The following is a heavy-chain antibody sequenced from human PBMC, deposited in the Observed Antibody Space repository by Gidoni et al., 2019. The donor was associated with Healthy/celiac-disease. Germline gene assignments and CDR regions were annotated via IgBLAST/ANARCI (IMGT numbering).Heavy chain of an antibody. Sequence: EVQLVESGGGLVKPGGSLRLSCAASGFTFSSYSMNWVRQAPGKGLEWVSSISSSSSYIYYADSVKGRFTIARDNAKNSLYLQMNSLRAEDTAVYYCARLSPPFLTIFGVGLDYYYYYGMDVWGQGTTVTVSS. J-gene: IGHJ6*02. CDR3: ARLSPPFLTIFGVGLDYYYYYGMDV. D-gene: IGHD3-3*01. V-gene: IGHV3-21*01. CDR1: GFTFSSYS. CDR2: ISSSSSYI.